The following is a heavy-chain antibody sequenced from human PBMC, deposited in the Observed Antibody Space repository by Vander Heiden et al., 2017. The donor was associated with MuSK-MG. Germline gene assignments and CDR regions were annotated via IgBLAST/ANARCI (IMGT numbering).Heavy chain of an antibody. V-gene: IGHV4-34*01. Sequence: QVQLQQWGAGLLKASETLSLTCAVHGGSFSGYYWSWIRQPPGKGLEWIGGVNHRGSTNSNPSLKGRVTISVDTSKNQFSLKLNSVTAADTAVYYCTRGRANDYVGLNGSAFDIWGQGTMVTVSS. D-gene: IGHD3-16*01. CDR1: GGSFSGYY. J-gene: IGHJ3*02. CDR2: VNHRGST. CDR3: TRGRANDYVGLNGSAFDI.